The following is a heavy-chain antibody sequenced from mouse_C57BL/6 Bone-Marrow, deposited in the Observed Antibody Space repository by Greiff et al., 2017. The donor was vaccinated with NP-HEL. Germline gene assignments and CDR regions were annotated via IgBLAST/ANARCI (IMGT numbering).Heavy chain of an antibody. CDR3: AGDSYDYDGGGWFAY. V-gene: IGHV12-3*01. J-gene: IGHJ3*01. CDR2: ITHSGET. Sequence: VKMVESGPGLVKPSQSLFLTCSITGFPITSGYYWIWIRQSPGKPLEWMGYITHSGETFYNPSLQSPISITRETSKNQFFLQLNSVTTEDTAMYYCAGDSYDYDGGGWFAYWGQGTLVTVSA. D-gene: IGHD2-4*01. CDR1: GFPITSGYY.